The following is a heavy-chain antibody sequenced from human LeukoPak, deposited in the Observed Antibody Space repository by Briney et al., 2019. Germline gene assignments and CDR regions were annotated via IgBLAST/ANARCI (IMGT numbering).Heavy chain of an antibody. CDR2: LSSSNSII. CDR3: ARDAPYDFWSGYQSGYMDV. V-gene: IGHV3-48*02. CDR1: GFTFSSYS. D-gene: IGHD3-3*01. Sequence: GGSLRLSCAASGFTFSSYSMNWVRQAPGKGLEWVSYLSSSNSIIYYADSVKGRFTISRDNAKDSPYLQMSSLRDEDTAVYYCARDAPYDFWSGYQSGYMDVWGKGTTVTVSS. J-gene: IGHJ6*03.